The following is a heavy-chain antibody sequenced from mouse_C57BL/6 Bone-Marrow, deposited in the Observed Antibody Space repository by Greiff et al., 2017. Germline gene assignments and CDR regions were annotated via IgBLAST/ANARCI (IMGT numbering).Heavy chain of an antibody. J-gene: IGHJ3*01. V-gene: IGHV1-64*01. CDR1: GYTFTSYW. CDR3: ARRDYYGPFAY. D-gene: IGHD1-1*01. CDR2: IHPNSGST. Sequence: VKLMESGAELVKPGASVKLSCKASGYTFTSYWMHWVKQRPGQGLEWIGMIHPNSGSTNYNEKFKSKATLTVDKSSSTAYMQLSSLTSEDSAVYYCARRDYYGPFAYWGQGTLVTVSA.